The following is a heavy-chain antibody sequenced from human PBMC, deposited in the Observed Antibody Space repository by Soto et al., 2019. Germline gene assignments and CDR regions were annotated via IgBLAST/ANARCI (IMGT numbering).Heavy chain of an antibody. CDR2: INAGNGNA. CDR3: ARDLPYDSSGYYYYYAMDV. CDR1: GYTFTSYA. V-gene: IGHV1-3*01. J-gene: IGHJ6*02. D-gene: IGHD3-22*01. Sequence: ASVKVSCKASGYTFTSYAMHWVRQAPGQRLEWMGWINAGNGNAKYSPKFQGRGTITRDTSASTAYMELSSLRSEDTAVYYCARDLPYDSSGYYYYYAMDVWGQGTTVTVSS.